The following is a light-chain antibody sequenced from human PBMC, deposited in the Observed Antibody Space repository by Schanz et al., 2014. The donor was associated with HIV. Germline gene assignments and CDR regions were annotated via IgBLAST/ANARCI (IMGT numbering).Light chain of an antibody. J-gene: IGKJ4*01. CDR3: QQYGSSPTT. CDR1: QSVSSN. Sequence: EIVMTQSPATLSVSPGERATLSCRASQSVSSNLAWYQQKPGQSPRLLIYSASSRATGIPDRFSGSGSGTDFTLTISRLEPEDFAVYYCQQYGSSPTTFGGGTKVEIK. CDR2: SAS. V-gene: IGKV3-20*01.